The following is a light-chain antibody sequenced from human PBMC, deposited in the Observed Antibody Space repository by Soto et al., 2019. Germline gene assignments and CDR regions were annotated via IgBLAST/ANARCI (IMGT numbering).Light chain of an antibody. Sequence: QSALTQPASVSGSPGQSISISCTGTSSDVGGYNYVSWYQHHPGKAPKLMIFDVTNRPSAVSNRFSGSKSDNTASLTISGLQAEDEADYYCSSYTTNNTRLFGGGTKLTVL. CDR3: SSYTTNNTRL. CDR2: DVT. V-gene: IGLV2-14*03. J-gene: IGLJ2*01. CDR1: SSDVGGYNY.